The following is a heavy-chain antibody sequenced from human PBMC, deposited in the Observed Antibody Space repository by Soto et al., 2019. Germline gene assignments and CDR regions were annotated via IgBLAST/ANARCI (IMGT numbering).Heavy chain of an antibody. Sequence: SETLSLTCAVSGGSISSGGYSWSWIRQPPGKGLEWIGYIYHSGSTYYNPSLKSRVTISVDRSKNQYSLKLSSVTAADTAVYYCARYYDGAIVFDYWGQGTLVTVSS. CDR3: ARYYDGAIVFDY. D-gene: IGHD5-12*01. CDR2: IYHSGST. V-gene: IGHV4-30-2*01. CDR1: GGSISSGGYS. J-gene: IGHJ4*02.